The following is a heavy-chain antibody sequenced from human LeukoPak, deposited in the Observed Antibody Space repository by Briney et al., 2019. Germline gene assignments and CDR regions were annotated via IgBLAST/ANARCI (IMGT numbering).Heavy chain of an antibody. J-gene: IGHJ4*02. CDR2: ISNSGST. V-gene: IGHV4-39*07. Sequence: KASETLSLTCTVSGGSISSSSHYWGWIRQPPGKGLEWIGSISNSGSTYYNPSLKSRVTISVDTSNNQFSLKLSSVTAADTAVYYCATTTIRLGYWGQGTLVTVSS. CDR1: GGSISSSSHY. CDR3: ATTTIRLGY. D-gene: IGHD1-26*01.